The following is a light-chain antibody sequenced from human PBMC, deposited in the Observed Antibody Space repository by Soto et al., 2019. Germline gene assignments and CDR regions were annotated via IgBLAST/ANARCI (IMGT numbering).Light chain of an antibody. CDR1: QSVSNN. CDR3: QQYNNWPPWT. J-gene: IGKJ1*01. V-gene: IGKV3-15*01. Sequence: ILMTQSPATLSVSPGERATLSCRASQSVSNNLAWYQQKPGQAPSLLIYDASTRATGIPARFSVSGSGTEFTLTISGLQSEDFAVYYCQQYNNWPPWTFGQGTKVEIK. CDR2: DAS.